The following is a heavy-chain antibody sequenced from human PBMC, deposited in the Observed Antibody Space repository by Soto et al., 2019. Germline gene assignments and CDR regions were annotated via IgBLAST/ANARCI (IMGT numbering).Heavy chain of an antibody. CDR3: AKDPKLPKGLRSIYYGMDV. CDR2: ISYDGSNK. D-gene: IGHD5-12*01. CDR1: GFTFSSYG. V-gene: IGHV3-30*18. Sequence: GGSPRLCCAASGFTFSSYGMHWVRQDPGKGLEWVAVISYDGSNKYYADSVKGRFTISRDNSKNTLYLQMNSLRAEDTAVYYCAKDPKLPKGLRSIYYGMDVWGQGTTVTVSS. J-gene: IGHJ6*02.